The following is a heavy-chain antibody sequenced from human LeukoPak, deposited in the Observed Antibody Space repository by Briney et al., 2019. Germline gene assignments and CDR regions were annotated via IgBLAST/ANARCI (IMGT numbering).Heavy chain of an antibody. CDR1: GYTFTSYG. V-gene: IGHV1-18*01. CDR2: ISAYNGNT. D-gene: IGHD4-23*01. CDR3: AREWPSPDYGGHFDY. J-gene: IGHJ4*02. Sequence: GASVKVSCKASGYTFTSYGISWVRQAPGQGLEWMGWISAYNGNTNYAQKLQGRVTMTTDTSTSTAYMELRSLRSDDTAVYYCAREWPSPDYGGHFDYWGQGTLVTVSS.